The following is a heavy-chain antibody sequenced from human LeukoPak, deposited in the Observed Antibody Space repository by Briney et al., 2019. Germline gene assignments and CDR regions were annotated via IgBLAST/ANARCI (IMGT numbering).Heavy chain of an antibody. CDR3: ARGDSGIAAAGTRNEWFDP. Sequence: SVKVSCKASGGTFSSYAISWVRQAPGQGLEWMGGIIPIFGTANYAQKFQGRVTITTDESTSTAYMELSSLRSEDTAVYYCARGDSGIAAAGTRNEWFDPWGQGTLVTVSS. D-gene: IGHD6-13*01. CDR1: GGTFSSYA. CDR2: IIPIFGTA. V-gene: IGHV1-69*05. J-gene: IGHJ5*02.